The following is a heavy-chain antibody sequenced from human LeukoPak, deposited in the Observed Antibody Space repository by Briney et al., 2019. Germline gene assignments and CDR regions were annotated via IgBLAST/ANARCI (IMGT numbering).Heavy chain of an antibody. CDR1: GFTFSTYS. CDR3: ARGVGELLPGS. J-gene: IGHJ5*02. D-gene: IGHD3-10*01. V-gene: IGHV3-48*01. CDR2: ISSSTTTM. Sequence: GGSLRLSCAASGFTFSTYSMNWVRQAPGKGLEWISYISSSTTTMYYADSVKGRFTISRDNAKNSLYLQMNSLRAEDTAVYYCARGVGELLPGSWGQGTLVTVSS.